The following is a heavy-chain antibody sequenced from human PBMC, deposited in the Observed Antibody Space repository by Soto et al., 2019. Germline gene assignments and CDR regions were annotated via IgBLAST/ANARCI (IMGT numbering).Heavy chain of an antibody. Sequence: QIQLVQSGGDVKTPGASVKVSCTTSRYTFTSHGIAWVRQAPGQGLEWMGWISTFNGKTDYAQKFQGRVTMTADTITSTVHMELRSLRSDDTAVYYCARLLTEGATFREDAFDVRGPGTKVTVSS. V-gene: IGHV1-18*01. CDR2: ISTFNGKT. D-gene: IGHD3-9*01. CDR3: ARLLTEGATFREDAFDV. J-gene: IGHJ3*01. CDR1: RYTFTSHG.